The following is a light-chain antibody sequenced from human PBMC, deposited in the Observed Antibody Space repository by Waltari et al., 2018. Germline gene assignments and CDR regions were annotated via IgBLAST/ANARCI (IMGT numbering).Light chain of an antibody. CDR3: SSYSGSNDYV. CDR1: SSDVGGYNY. J-gene: IGLJ1*01. V-gene: IGLV2-8*01. Sequence: QSALTQPPSASGSPGQSVTISCTGNSSDVGGYNYVSWYQQHPGKAPKLMIYEVNKRPSGVPDRFSGSKSGNTASLTVSGLQAEDEADYYCSSYSGSNDYVFGTGTEVTVL. CDR2: EVN.